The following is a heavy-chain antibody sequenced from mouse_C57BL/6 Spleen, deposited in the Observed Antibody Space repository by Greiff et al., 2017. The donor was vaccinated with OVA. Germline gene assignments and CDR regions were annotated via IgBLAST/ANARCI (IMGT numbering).Heavy chain of an antibody. CDR1: GFSFNTYA. V-gene: IGHV10-1*01. CDR3: VRHRVRDYAMDY. J-gene: IGHJ4*01. Sequence: EVNVVESGGGLVQPKGSLKLSCAASGFSFNTYAMNWVRQAPGKGLEWVARIRSKSNNYATYYADSVKDRFTISRDDSESMLYLQMNNLKTEDTAMYYCVRHRVRDYAMDYWGQGTSVTVSS. D-gene: IGHD2-14*01. CDR2: IRSKSNNYAT.